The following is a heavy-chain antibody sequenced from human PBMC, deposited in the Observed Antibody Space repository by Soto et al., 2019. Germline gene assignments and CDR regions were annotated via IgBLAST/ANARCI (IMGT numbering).Heavy chain of an antibody. CDR2: IYYSGST. V-gene: IGHV4-59*01. Sequence: SETLSLTCTVSGGSISSYYWSWIRQPPGKGLEWIGYIYYSGSTNYNPSLKSRVTISVDTSKNQFSLKLSSVTAADTAVYYCARSDYDFWSGYHIGWFDPWGQGTLVTVSS. CDR1: GGSISSYY. D-gene: IGHD3-3*01. CDR3: ARSDYDFWSGYHIGWFDP. J-gene: IGHJ5*02.